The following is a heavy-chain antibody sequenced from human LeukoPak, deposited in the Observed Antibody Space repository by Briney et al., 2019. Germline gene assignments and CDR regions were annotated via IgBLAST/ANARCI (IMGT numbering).Heavy chain of an antibody. J-gene: IGHJ4*02. Sequence: SGGSLRLSCAASGFTFSSYAMHWVRQAPGKGLEWVAVISYDGSNKYYADSVKGRFTISRDNSKNTLYLQMNSLRAEDTAVYYCAREGSGYYIDYWGQGTLVTVSS. CDR2: ISYDGSNK. CDR1: GFTFSSYA. V-gene: IGHV3-30-3*01. CDR3: AREGSGYYIDY. D-gene: IGHD3-22*01.